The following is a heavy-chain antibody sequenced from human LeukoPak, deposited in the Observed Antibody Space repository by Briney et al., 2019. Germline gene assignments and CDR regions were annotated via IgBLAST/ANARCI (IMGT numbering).Heavy chain of an antibody. V-gene: IGHV4-39*01. CDR1: GGSISSSSYY. D-gene: IGHD3-22*01. Sequence: SETLSLTCTVSGGSISSSSYYWGWIRQPPGKGLEWIGSIYYSGSTYYNPSLKSRVTISVDTSKNQFSLKLSSVTAADTAVYYCATDPKDYYDSSGGGDYWGQGTLVTVSS. J-gene: IGHJ4*02. CDR2: IYYSGST. CDR3: ATDPKDYYDSSGGGDY.